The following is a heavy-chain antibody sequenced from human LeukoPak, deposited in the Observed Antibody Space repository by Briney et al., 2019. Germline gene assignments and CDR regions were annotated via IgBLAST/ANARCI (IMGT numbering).Heavy chain of an antibody. V-gene: IGHV3-48*02. J-gene: IGHJ4*02. Sequence: GGSLRLSCAPSGFTFSSYSMNWVRQAPGKGLEWVSYITSGSTTIYYADSVKGRFTISRDNAKNSLYLQMNSLKDEDTAVYYCERLAGLAFDYWGQGALVTVSS. CDR2: ITSGSTTI. CDR3: ERLAGLAFDY. CDR1: GFTFSSYS. D-gene: IGHD2-21*01.